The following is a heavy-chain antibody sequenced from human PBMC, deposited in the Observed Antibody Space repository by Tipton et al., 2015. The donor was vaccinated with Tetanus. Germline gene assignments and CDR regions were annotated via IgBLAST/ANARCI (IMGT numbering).Heavy chain of an antibody. D-gene: IGHD5-12*01. Sequence: SLRLSCAASGFTFSSYAMSWVRQAPGKGLEWVSAISGSGGSTYYADSVKGRFTISRDNSKNTLYLQMNSLRAEDTAVYYCAKDSGEVATMISPLYFDYWGQGTLVTVSS. CDR3: AKDSGEVATMISPLYFDY. CDR1: GFTFSSYA. CDR2: ISGSGGST. V-gene: IGHV3-23*01. J-gene: IGHJ4*02.